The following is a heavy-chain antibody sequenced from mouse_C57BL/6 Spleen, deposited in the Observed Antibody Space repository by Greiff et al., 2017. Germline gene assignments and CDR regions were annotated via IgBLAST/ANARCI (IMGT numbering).Heavy chain of an antibody. CDR1: GYSITSGYY. J-gene: IGHJ4*01. V-gene: IGHV3-6*01. CDR2: ISYDGSN. Sequence: EVHLVESGPGLVKPSQSLSLTCSVTGYSITSGYYWNWIRQFPGNNLEWMGYISYDGSNNYNPSLKNRISITRDTSRNQFFLKLNSVTTEDTATYCCASYDYDVAMDYWGQGTSVTVSS. D-gene: IGHD2-4*01. CDR3: ASYDYDVAMDY.